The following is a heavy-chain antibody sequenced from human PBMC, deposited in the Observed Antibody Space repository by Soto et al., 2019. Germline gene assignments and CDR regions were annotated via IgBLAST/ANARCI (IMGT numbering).Heavy chain of an antibody. J-gene: IGHJ6*02. V-gene: IGHV2-70*01. Sequence: SGPTLVNPTQTLTLTCTFSGFSLSTSGMCVSWIRQPPGKALEWLALIDWDDDKYYSTSLKTRLTISKDTSKNQVVLTMTNMDPVDTATYYCSRMSAWHYYHYGQDVRGQGSTVTVS. CDR1: GFSLSTSGMC. D-gene: IGHD3-3*01. CDR2: IDWDDDK. CDR3: SRMSAWHYYHYGQDV.